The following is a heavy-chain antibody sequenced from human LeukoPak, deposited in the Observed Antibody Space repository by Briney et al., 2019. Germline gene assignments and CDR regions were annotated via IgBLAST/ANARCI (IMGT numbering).Heavy chain of an antibody. D-gene: IGHD3-22*01. CDR1: GYTFTSYD. CDR2: MNPNSGNT. CDR3: ARNYYYDSSGYYPW. Sequence: ASVTVSCKASGYTFTSYDINWVRQAPGQGLEWMGWMNPNSGNTGYAQKFQGRVTMTRNTSISTAYMELSSLRSEDTAVYYCARNYYYDSSGYYPWWGQGTLVTVSS. J-gene: IGHJ4*02. V-gene: IGHV1-8*01.